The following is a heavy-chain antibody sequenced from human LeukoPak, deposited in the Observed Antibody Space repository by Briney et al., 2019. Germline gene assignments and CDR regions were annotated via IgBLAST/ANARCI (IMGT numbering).Heavy chain of an antibody. CDR1: GGTFSSYA. V-gene: IGHV1-69*06. CDR3: ARGTTVTTYYHYYMDV. CDR2: IIPIFGTA. D-gene: IGHD4-11*01. Sequence: SVKVSCKASGGTFSSYAISWVRQAPGQGLEWMGGIIPIFGTANYAQKFQGRVTITADKSTSTAYMELSSLRSEDTAVYYCARGTTVTTYYHYYMDVWGKGTTVTVSS. J-gene: IGHJ6*03.